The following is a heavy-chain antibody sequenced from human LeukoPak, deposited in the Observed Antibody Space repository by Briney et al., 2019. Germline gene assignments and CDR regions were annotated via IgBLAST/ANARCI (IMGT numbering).Heavy chain of an antibody. J-gene: IGHJ6*02. Sequence: PGGSLRLSCPACGFTFSSYWMSWVRQAPGKGLEWVANIKQDGSEKYYVDSVMGRFTISRDNAKNSLYLQMNSLRAEDTAVYYWARWFGELFGMDVWGQGTTVTVSS. CDR3: ARWFGELFGMDV. CDR2: IKQDGSEK. D-gene: IGHD3-10*01. CDR1: GFTFSSYW. V-gene: IGHV3-7*01.